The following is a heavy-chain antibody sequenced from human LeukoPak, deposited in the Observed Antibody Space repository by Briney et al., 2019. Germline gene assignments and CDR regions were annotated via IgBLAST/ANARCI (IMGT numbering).Heavy chain of an antibody. D-gene: IGHD4-17*01. CDR3: ARLTTLTPGNRAFDI. CDR1: GGTFSSYA. Sequence: SVKVSCKAPGGTFSSYAISWVRQAPGQGLEWMGGIIPIFGTANYAQKFQGRVTITTDESTSTAYMELSSLRSEDTAVYYCARLTTLTPGNRAFDIWGQGTMVTVSS. CDR2: IIPIFGTA. J-gene: IGHJ3*02. V-gene: IGHV1-69*05.